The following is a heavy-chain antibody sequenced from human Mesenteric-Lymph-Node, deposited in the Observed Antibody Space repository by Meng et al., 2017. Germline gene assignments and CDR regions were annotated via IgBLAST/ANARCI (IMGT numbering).Heavy chain of an antibody. Sequence: ASVKVSCKASGYTFTSYGISWVRQAPGQGLEWMGRIIPILGIANYAQKFQGRVTMTTDTSTNTAYLEMRSLRSDDTAVFYCARYDYGGNSMSFDYWGQGTLVTVSS. D-gene: IGHD4-23*01. CDR1: GYTFTSYG. CDR2: IIPILGIA. J-gene: IGHJ4*02. V-gene: IGHV1-18*01. CDR3: ARYDYGGNSMSFDY.